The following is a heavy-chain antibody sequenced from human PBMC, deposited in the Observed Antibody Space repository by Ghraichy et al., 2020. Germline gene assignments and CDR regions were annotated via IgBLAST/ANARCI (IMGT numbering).Heavy chain of an antibody. Sequence: GGSLRLSCAASGFTFSSYSMNWVRQAPGKGLEWVSYISSSSSTIYYADSVKGRFTISRDNAKNSLYLQMNSLRDEDTAVYYCARERDHDYGYYYGMDVWGQGTTVTVSS. CDR3: ARERDHDYGYYYGMDV. CDR2: ISSSSSTI. D-gene: IGHD4-17*01. J-gene: IGHJ6*02. V-gene: IGHV3-48*02. CDR1: GFTFSSYS.